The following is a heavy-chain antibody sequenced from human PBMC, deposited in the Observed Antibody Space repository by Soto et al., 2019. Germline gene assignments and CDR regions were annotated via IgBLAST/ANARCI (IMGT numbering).Heavy chain of an antibody. CDR2: IYWDGDE. J-gene: IGHJ4*02. CDR3: VHGVLRTFDGVVTTTALYFDH. CDR1: GFSLTTSGVG. V-gene: IGHV2-5*02. Sequence: QITLKESGPTLVKPTQTLTLTCTFSGFSLTTSGVGVGWIRQTPGRAPEWLALIYWDGDERYSPSLKSRHTSTKEASRNQVVLTLANMDRVDTATYYFVHGVLRTFDGVVTTTALYFDHGGQGALVTVSS. D-gene: IGHD3-3*01.